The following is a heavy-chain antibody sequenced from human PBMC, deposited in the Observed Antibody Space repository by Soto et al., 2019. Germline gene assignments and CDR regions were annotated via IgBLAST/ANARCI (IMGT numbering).Heavy chain of an antibody. CDR3: ARDRYYDFWSGYYTPGAYGMDV. J-gene: IGHJ6*02. CDR1: GGSISSYY. Sequence: SETLSLTCTVSGGSISSYYWSWIRQPPGKGLEWIGYIYYSGSTNYNPSLKGRVTISVDTSKNQFSLKLSSVTAADTAVYYCARDRYYDFWSGYYTPGAYGMDVWGQGTTVTVSS. V-gene: IGHV4-59*01. CDR2: IYYSGST. D-gene: IGHD3-3*01.